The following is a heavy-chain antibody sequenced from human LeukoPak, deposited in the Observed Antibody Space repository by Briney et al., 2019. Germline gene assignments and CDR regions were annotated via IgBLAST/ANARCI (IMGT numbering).Heavy chain of an antibody. V-gene: IGHV1-18*01. Sequence: ASVKVSCKAPGYTFTSYGISWVRQAPGQGLEWMGWISAYNGNTNYAQKLQGRVTMTTDTSTSTAYMELRSLRSDDTAVYYCARATPGYSSSWYADYWGQGTLVTVSS. D-gene: IGHD6-13*01. CDR1: GYTFTSYG. CDR2: ISAYNGNT. CDR3: ARATPGYSSSWYADY. J-gene: IGHJ4*02.